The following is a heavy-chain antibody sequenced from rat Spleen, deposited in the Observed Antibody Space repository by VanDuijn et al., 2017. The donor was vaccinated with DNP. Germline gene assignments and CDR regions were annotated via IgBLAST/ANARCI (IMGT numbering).Heavy chain of an antibody. CDR3: ARSTITAISNWFAY. D-gene: IGHD1-2*01. CDR1: GYSITSSYR. V-gene: IGHV3-3*01. CDR2: VNSAGTT. J-gene: IGHJ3*01. Sequence: EVQLQESGPGLVKPSQSLSLTCSVTGYSITSSYRWNWIRKFPGNKLEWMGSVNSAGTTNYNPSLKSRISITRDTSKNQLFLQVNSVTTEDTATYYCARSTITAISNWFAYWGQGTLVTVSS.